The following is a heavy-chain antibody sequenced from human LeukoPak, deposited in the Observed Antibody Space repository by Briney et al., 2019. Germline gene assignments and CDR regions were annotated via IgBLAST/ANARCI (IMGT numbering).Heavy chain of an antibody. V-gene: IGHV3-21*01. Sequence: NPGGSLRLSCAASGFTFSSYSMNWVRQAPGKGLEWVSSISSSSSYIYYADSVKGRFTISRDNAKNSLYLQMNSLRAEDTAVYYCARVDSRRQNYYYYYGMDVWGQGTTVTVSS. CDR1: GFTFSSYS. CDR3: ARVDSRRQNYYYYYGMDV. CDR2: ISSSSSYI. J-gene: IGHJ6*02. D-gene: IGHD6-13*01.